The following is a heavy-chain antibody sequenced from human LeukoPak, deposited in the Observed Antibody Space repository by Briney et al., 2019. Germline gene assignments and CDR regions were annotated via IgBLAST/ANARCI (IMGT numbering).Heavy chain of an antibody. CDR3: AKDVDYYGSGSSSNWFDP. J-gene: IGHJ5*02. CDR2: ISGSGGST. D-gene: IGHD3-10*01. Sequence: PGGFLRLSCAASGFTFSSYAMSWVRQAPGKGLEWVSAISGSGGSTYYADSVKGRFTISRDNSKNTLYLQMNSLRAEDTAVYYCAKDVDYYGSGSSSNWFDPWGQGTPVTVSS. CDR1: GFTFSSYA. V-gene: IGHV3-23*01.